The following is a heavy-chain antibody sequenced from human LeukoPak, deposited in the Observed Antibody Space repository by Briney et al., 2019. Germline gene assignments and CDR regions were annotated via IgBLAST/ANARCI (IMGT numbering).Heavy chain of an antibody. V-gene: IGHV3-48*03. CDR2: ISTSGGAI. J-gene: IGHJ4*02. CDR1: GSTFSKYE. Sequence: GGCLRLSCAASGSTFSKYEVSWVRQAPGEGVEWVSYISTSGGAIYYADSVKGRFTISRDNAKHPVYLQMNSLRAEDTALYYCATGTIYYWGQGALVIVPS. D-gene: IGHD1-1*01. CDR3: ATGTIYY.